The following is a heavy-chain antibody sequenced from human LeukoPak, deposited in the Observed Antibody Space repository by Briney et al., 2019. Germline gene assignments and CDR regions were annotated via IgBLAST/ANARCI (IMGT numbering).Heavy chain of an antibody. CDR1: GFTFSSYG. J-gene: IGHJ4*02. Sequence: AGGSLRLSCAASGFTFSSYGMHWVRQAPGKGLEWVAVIWYDGSNKYYADSVKGRFTISRDNSKNTLYLQMNSLRAEDTAVYYCARSITMIVVGTAGYWGQGTLVTVSS. CDR3: ARSITMIVVGTAGY. CDR2: IWYDGSNK. V-gene: IGHV3-33*01. D-gene: IGHD3-22*01.